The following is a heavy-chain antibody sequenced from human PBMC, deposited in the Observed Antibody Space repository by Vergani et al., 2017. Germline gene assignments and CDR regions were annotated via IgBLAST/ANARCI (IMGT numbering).Heavy chain of an antibody. V-gene: IGHV3-30*18. CDR2: ISYDGSNK. CDR1: GFTFSSYG. Sequence: QVQLVESGGGVVQPGRSLRLSCAASGFTFSSYGMHWVRQAPGKGLEWVAVISYDGSNKYYADSVKGRFTISRDNSKNTLYLQMNSLRAEETAVYYCAKLITYYYDSSGYPPSYGLDYWGQGTLVTVSS. CDR3: AKLITYYYDSSGYPPSYGLDY. D-gene: IGHD3-22*01. J-gene: IGHJ4*02.